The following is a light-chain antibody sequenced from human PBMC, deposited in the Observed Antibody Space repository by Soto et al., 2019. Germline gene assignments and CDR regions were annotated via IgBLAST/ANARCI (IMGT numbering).Light chain of an antibody. V-gene: IGKV1-5*03. CDR1: QSISSW. CDR2: KAS. CDR3: QQYNSYPT. Sequence: DIQMTQSPSTLSASVGDRVTITCRASQSISSWLAWYQQKPGKAPKLLIYKASSLESGVPSRFSGSGSGTEFTLPISSLQPDDFATYYCQQYNSYPTFGQGTKVKIK. J-gene: IGKJ1*01.